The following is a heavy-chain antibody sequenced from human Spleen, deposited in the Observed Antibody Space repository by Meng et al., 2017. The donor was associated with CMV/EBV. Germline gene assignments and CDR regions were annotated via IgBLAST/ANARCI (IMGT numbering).Heavy chain of an antibody. CDR3: ARESGLRLGELEFYYGMDV. V-gene: IGHV3-7*01. CDR2: IKQDGSEK. J-gene: IGHJ6*02. Sequence: ESLKISCAASGFTFSSYSMNWVRQAPGKGLEWVANIKQDGSEKYYVDSVKGRFTISRDNAKNSLYLQMNSLRAEDTAVYYCARESGLRLGELEFYYGMDVWGQGTTVTVSS. D-gene: IGHD3-16*01. CDR1: GFTFSSYS.